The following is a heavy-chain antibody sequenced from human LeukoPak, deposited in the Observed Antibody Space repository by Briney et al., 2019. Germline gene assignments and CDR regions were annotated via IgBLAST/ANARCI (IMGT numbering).Heavy chain of an antibody. CDR2: IDDSGST. CDR3: ARDEYTYGSRTHPYFFDY. V-gene: IGHV4-39*07. D-gene: IGHD5-18*01. CDR1: GGSISSSTSC. Sequence: SDTLSLTCIVSGGSISSSTSCWGWLRQSPGKGLELFGSIDDSGSTYYNPSLKSRVTISVDTSKNQFSLKLSSVTAADTALYYCARDEYTYGSRTHPYFFDYWGQGTLVTVSS. J-gene: IGHJ4*02.